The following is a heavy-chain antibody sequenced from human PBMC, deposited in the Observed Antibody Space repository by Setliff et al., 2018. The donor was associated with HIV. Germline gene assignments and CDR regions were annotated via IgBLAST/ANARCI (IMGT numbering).Heavy chain of an antibody. CDR2: IYSTGST. CDR1: GPSINIHY. V-gene: IGHV4-59*11. J-gene: IGHJ4*02. Sequence: SETLSLTCTVSGPSINIHYWSWIRQSPGKGFEWIGYIYSTGSTNYNPSLQSRVTISMVASRNQFSLKVTSVPAADTAVYYCARSPLYSGYERYYFDYWGQGTLVTSPQ. CDR3: ARSPLYSGYERYYFDY. D-gene: IGHD5-12*01.